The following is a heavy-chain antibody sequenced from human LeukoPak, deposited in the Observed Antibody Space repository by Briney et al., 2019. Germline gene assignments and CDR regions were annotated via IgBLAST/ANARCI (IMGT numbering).Heavy chain of an antibody. CDR3: ARGRPITAFDY. CDR1: GGSFSGYY. V-gene: IGHV4-34*01. D-gene: IGHD1-14*01. CDR2: INHSGST. Sequence: SETLSLTCAVYGGSFSGYYWSWIRQPPGKGLEWIGEINHSGSTNYNPSLKSRVTISVDTSRNQFSLKLSSVSAADTAVYYCARGRPITAFDYWGQGTLVTVSP. J-gene: IGHJ4*02.